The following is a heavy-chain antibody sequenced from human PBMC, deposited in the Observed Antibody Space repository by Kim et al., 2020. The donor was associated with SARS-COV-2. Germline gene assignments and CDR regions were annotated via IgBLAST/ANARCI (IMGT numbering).Heavy chain of an antibody. CDR1: GGSFSGYY. D-gene: IGHD3-9*01. V-gene: IGHV4-34*01. CDR2: INHSGST. Sequence: SETLSLTCAVYGGSFSGYYWSWIRQPPGKGLEWIGEINHSGSTNYNPSLKSRVTISVDTSKNQFSLKLSSVTAADTAVYYCARASPVLRYFDWLPQRGGPNWFDPWGQGTLVTVSS. CDR3: ARASPVLRYFDWLPQRGGPNWFDP. J-gene: IGHJ5*02.